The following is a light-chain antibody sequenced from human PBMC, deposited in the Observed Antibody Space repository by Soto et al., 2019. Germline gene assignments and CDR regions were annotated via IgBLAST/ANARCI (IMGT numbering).Light chain of an antibody. J-gene: IGKJ5*01. CDR1: QTISSW. CDR2: KAS. V-gene: IGKV1-5*03. Sequence: IQMTQSPSTLSVSVRDRVTITSRASQTISSWLAWYQQKPGKAPXXRIYKASTLKSGVPARLSGSRSGTEFTLTISRMQPCDFATYYCQQSNTYSTFGQGTRLQIK. CDR3: QQSNTYST.